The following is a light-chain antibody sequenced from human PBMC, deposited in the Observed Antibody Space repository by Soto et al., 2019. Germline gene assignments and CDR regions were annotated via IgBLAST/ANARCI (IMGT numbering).Light chain of an antibody. CDR3: KQSHSSPWT. V-gene: IGKV1-39*01. J-gene: IGKJ1*01. CDR2: AAS. Sequence: DIQMTQSQSSLSASVGDRVTITCRASQSISSNLNWYQQKTGKATKLLIYAASNLQSGVPSTFSGSGSGTDFTLTISRLQPEDFATYYCKQSHSSPWTFGQGTXVXIK. CDR1: QSISSN.